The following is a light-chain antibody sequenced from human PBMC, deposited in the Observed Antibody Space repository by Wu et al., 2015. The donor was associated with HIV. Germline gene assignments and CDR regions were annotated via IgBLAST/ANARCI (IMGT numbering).Light chain of an antibody. CDR2: GPS. CDR3: QQYNSWPFT. V-gene: IGKV3-15*01. J-gene: IGKJ3*01. Sequence: SVFPGERATLSCRASESINNNLAWYQQKRGRAPRLLIYGPSTRATGIPDRFSGSGSGTEFTLTITNMQSEDFEIYYCQQYNSWPFTFGPGTKVDI. CDR1: ESINNN.